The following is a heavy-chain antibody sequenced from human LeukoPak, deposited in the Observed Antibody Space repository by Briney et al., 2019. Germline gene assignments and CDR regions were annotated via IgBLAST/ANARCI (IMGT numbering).Heavy chain of an antibody. D-gene: IGHD3-10*01. Sequence: GASVKVSCKASGYTFTSYAMNWVRQAPGQGLEWMGWINTNTGNPTYAQGFTGRFVFSLDTSVSTAYLQISSLKAEDTAVYYCARDFGITMVRGVKPFDYWGQGTLVTVSS. V-gene: IGHV7-4-1*02. CDR2: INTNTGNP. CDR3: ARDFGITMVRGVKPFDY. J-gene: IGHJ4*02. CDR1: GYTFTSYA.